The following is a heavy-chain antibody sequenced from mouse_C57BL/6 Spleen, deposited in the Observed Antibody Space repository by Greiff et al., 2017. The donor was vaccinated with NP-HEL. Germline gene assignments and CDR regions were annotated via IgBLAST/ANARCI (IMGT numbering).Heavy chain of an antibody. CDR1: GYTFTSYW. D-gene: IGHD1-1*01. CDR2: IDPSDSYT. J-gene: IGHJ2*01. V-gene: IGHV1-69*01. Sequence: VKLMESGTVLARPGASVKMSCKTSGYTFTSYWMHWVKQRPGQGLEWIGEIDPSDSYTNYNQKFKGKSTLTVDKSSSTAYMQLSSLTSEDSAVYYCARWYYGSSYVDYWGQGTTLTVSS. CDR3: ARWYYGSSYVDY.